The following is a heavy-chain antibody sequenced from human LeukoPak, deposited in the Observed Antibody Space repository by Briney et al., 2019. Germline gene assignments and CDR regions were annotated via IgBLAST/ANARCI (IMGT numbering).Heavy chain of an antibody. CDR2: ISGGGGST. CDR1: GFTFNNFA. D-gene: IGHD1-26*01. J-gene: IGHJ4*02. CDR3: AKEGSGSYLDY. Sequence: HPGGSLRHSCAASGFTFNNFAMTWVRQAPGKGLECVSIISGGGGSTYYADSVKGHFTISRDNSKNTLYLQMDSLRVEDTAVYYCAKEGSGSYLDYWGQGTLVTVSS. V-gene: IGHV3-23*01.